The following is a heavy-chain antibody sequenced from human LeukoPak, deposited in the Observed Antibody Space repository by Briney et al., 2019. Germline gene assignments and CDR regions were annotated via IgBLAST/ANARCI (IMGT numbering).Heavy chain of an antibody. Sequence: SETLSLTCSVSGGSISSYYWSWIRQPAGKGLEWIGRIYSSGTITYNPSLQSRVTMSVDTSKNEFSLKMSSVTAADTAVYYCARAPQRSYQHNWFDPWGQGTLVTVSS. D-gene: IGHD2-21*01. CDR3: ARAPQRSYQHNWFDP. CDR1: GGSISSYY. V-gene: IGHV4-4*07. J-gene: IGHJ5*02. CDR2: IYSSGTI.